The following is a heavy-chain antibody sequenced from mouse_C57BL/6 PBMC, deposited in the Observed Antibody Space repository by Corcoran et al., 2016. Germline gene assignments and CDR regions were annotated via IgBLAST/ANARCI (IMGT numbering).Heavy chain of an antibody. J-gene: IGHJ1*03. CDR2: INPDSSTI. V-gene: IGHV4-1*01. CDR3: ARNWDRYFDV. CDR1: GIDFSRYW. D-gene: IGHD4-1*01. Sequence: EVKLLQSGGVLVQPGGSLKLSCAAPGIDFSRYWMGWVRRAPGKGLEWIGEINPDSSTINYAPSLKDKFSISRDNATNTLYLQMSKVRSEDTALYYCARNWDRYFDVWGTGTTVTVSS.